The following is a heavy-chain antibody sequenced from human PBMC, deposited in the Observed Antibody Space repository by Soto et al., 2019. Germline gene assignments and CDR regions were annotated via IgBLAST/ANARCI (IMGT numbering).Heavy chain of an antibody. V-gene: IGHV1-2*02. CDR2: INLDSGDT. D-gene: IGHD7-27*01. CDR1: GHTFTGHH. CDR3: GLEPTGTGGFDY. Sequence: ASVKVSCKASGHTFTGHHMHWVRQAPGQGLEWMTLINLDSGDTIYAQKFQGRVTTTRDTSITTAYMDLSGLRYDDTAVYYCGLEPTGTGGFDYWGQGAQVTVSS. J-gene: IGHJ4*02.